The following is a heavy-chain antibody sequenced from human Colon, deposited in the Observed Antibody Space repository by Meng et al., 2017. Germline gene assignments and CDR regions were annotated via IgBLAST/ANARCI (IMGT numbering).Heavy chain of an antibody. V-gene: IGHV3-7*01. Sequence: GESLKISCVTSGFTFSTSWMSWVRQAPGVGLEVVANIKQDGSEKSYVDSVRGRFTISRDNAKKSLYLQMNSLRAEDTAVYYCARDLFLSGLRLAFDYWGQGTPVTVSS. D-gene: IGHD4-17*01. CDR1: GFTFSTSW. CDR2: IKQDGSEK. J-gene: IGHJ4*02. CDR3: ARDLFLSGLRLAFDY.